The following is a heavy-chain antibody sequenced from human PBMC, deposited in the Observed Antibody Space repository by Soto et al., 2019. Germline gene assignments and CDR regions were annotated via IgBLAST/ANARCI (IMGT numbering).Heavy chain of an antibody. Sequence: GGSLRLSCAASGFTVSSNDMSWVRQAPGKGLEWVSIIYSGCSTYYADSVKGRFTISRDNSKNTLYLQMNSLRAEDTAVYYCARVSYYDSSGYGYLDYWGQGTLVPFSS. V-gene: IGHV3-53*01. CDR2: IYSGCST. CDR3: ARVSYYDSSGYGYLDY. D-gene: IGHD3-22*01. CDR1: GFTVSSND. J-gene: IGHJ4*02.